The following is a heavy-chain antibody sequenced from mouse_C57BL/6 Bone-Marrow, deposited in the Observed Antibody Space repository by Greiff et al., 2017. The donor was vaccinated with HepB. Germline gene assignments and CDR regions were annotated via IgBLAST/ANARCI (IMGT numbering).Heavy chain of an antibody. V-gene: IGHV5-6*02. D-gene: IGHD3-2*02. CDR3: ARRASGDFDY. J-gene: IGHJ2*01. CDR1: GFTFSSYG. Sequence: EVKVVESGGDLVKPGGSLKLSCAASGFTFSSYGMSWVRQTPDKRLEWVATISSGGSYTYYPDSVKGRFTISRDNAKNTLYLQMSSLKSEDTAMYYCARRASGDFDYWGQGTTLTVSS. CDR2: ISSGGSYT.